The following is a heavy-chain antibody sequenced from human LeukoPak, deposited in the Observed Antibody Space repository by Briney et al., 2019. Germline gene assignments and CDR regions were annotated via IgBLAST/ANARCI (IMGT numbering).Heavy chain of an antibody. Sequence: SQTLSLTCAISGDSVSSNSAAWNWSRQSPSRGLECLGRTYYRSRWYNDYAVSVKSRVTINPDTSKNQFSLQLNSVTPEVTAVYYCARGVLPKGFDPWGEGTLVTVSS. V-gene: IGHV6-1*01. CDR3: ARGVLPKGFDP. D-gene: IGHD3-10*01. J-gene: IGHJ5*02. CDR1: GDSVSSNSAA. CDR2: TYYRSRWYN.